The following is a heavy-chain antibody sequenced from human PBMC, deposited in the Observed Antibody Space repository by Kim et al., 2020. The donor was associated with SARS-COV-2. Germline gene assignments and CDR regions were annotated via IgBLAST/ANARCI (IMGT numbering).Heavy chain of an antibody. CDR3: ARDPVVGAAPAEYFQH. D-gene: IGHD1-26*01. Sequence: SVKGRFTISRDNAKNSLYLQMNSLRAEDTAVYYCARDPVVGAAPAEYFQHWGQGTLVTVSS. J-gene: IGHJ1*01. V-gene: IGHV3-11*06.